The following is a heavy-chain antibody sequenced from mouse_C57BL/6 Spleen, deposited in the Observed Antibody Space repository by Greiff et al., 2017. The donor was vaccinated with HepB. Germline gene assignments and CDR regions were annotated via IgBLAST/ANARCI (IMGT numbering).Heavy chain of an antibody. Sequence: EVQGVESGGGLVKPGGSLKLSCAASGFTFSDYGMHWVRQAPEKGLEWVAYISSGSSTIYYADTVKGRFTISRDNAKNTLFLQMTSLRSEDTAMYYCASPGDGYFYWYFDVWGTGTTVTVSS. V-gene: IGHV5-17*01. J-gene: IGHJ1*03. CDR1: GFTFSDYG. CDR3: ASPGDGYFYWYFDV. CDR2: ISSGSSTI. D-gene: IGHD2-3*01.